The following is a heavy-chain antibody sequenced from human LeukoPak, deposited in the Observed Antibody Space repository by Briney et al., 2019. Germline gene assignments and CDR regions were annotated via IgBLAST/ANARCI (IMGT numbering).Heavy chain of an antibody. CDR3: ARGLYSGYDYFYMDV. D-gene: IGHD5-12*01. Sequence: GASVKVSCKASGYTFTGYYKHWVRQASGQGLEWMGWINPNSGGTNYAQKFQGRVTMTRGTSISTAYMELSRLRSDDTAVYYCARGLYSGYDYFYMDVWGKGTTVTVSS. CDR2: INPNSGGT. V-gene: IGHV1-2*02. CDR1: GYTFTGYY. J-gene: IGHJ6*03.